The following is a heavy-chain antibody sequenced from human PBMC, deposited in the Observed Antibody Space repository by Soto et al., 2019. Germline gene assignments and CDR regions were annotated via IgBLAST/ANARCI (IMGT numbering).Heavy chain of an antibody. V-gene: IGHV3-48*01. J-gene: IGHJ4*02. CDR2: IGVSSSSI. D-gene: IGHD6-19*01. CDR1: GFTFSSYS. CDR3: ARVITSSGWYEDY. Sequence: EVQLVESGVGLVQPGGSLRLSCAASGFTFSSYSMNWVRQAPGKGLAWVSYIGVSSSSIYYADSAKGRFTISRDNAKNSLYLQMNSLRAEDTAVYYCARVITSSGWYEDYWAQGTLVNVSS.